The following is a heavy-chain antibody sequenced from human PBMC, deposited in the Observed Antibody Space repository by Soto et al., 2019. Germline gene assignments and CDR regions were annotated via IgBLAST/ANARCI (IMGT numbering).Heavy chain of an antibody. CDR3: ARQARRVAGSTAWYFDL. D-gene: IGHD6-19*01. CDR1: GFTFSDYD. V-gene: IGHV3-13*01. CDR2: IHTAGDT. J-gene: IGHJ2*01. Sequence: EVQLVESGGGLVQPGGSLRLSCAASGFTFSDYDMHWVRQTTGKSLEWVAAIHTAGDTYYPGSVKGRFTISREGVKNSLYLQMNGLRAGDTAVYFCARQARRVAGSTAWYFDLWGRGTLVTVSS.